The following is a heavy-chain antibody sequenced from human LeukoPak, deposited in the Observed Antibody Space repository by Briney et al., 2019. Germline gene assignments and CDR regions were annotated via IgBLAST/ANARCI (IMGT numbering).Heavy chain of an antibody. V-gene: IGHV3-7*01. D-gene: IGHD6-19*01. Sequence: PGGSLRLSCAASGFTFSSYWMSWVRQAPGKGLEWVANIKQDGSEKYYVDSVKGRLTISRDNAKNSLYLQMNSLRAEDTAVYYCAREAAVAEEAGVYYYYYYMDVWGKGTTVTVSS. J-gene: IGHJ6*03. CDR2: IKQDGSEK. CDR1: GFTFSSYW. CDR3: AREAAVAEEAGVYYYYYYMDV.